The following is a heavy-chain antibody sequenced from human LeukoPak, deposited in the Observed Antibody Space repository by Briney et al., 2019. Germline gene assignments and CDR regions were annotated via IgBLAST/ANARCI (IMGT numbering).Heavy chain of an antibody. CDR2: INPSGGST. CDR3: ARTLIDVGTDY. V-gene: IGHV1-46*01. J-gene: IGHJ4*02. CDR1: GYTFTNYY. Sequence: ASVKVSCKASGYTFTNYYIHWVRQAPGQGLEWMGIINPSGGSTSFAQKFQGRVTMPRDTSTSTVYMELSSLRSEDTAVYYCARTLIDVGTDYWGQGTLVTASS. D-gene: IGHD2/OR15-2a*01.